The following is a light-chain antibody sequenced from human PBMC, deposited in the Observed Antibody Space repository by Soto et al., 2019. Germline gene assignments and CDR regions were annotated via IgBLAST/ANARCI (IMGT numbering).Light chain of an antibody. Sequence: DIQMTQSPSTLSASVGDRVTITCRASQSISSWLAWYQQKPGKAPKLLIYKASSLESGVPSRFSGRGSGKEFTLTTSSLQPDDFATYYCQQYNSYSPLTFGGGTKVEIK. CDR1: QSISSW. CDR2: KAS. V-gene: IGKV1-5*03. J-gene: IGKJ4*01. CDR3: QQYNSYSPLT.